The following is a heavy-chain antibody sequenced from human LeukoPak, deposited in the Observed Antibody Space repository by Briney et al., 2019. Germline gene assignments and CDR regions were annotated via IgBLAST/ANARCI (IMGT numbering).Heavy chain of an antibody. V-gene: IGHV3-23*01. J-gene: IGHJ4*01. CDR3: AKDAWKRFDY. CDR1: GFTFSSFA. Sequence: PGGSLRLSCAASGFTFSSFAMSWVRQAPGKGLEWISGISGSGSTTYYADSVKGRFTTSRDNSKNTLYLQMNSLRAEDTAVYYCAKDAWKRFDYWGHGTLVTVSS. D-gene: IGHD1-1*01. CDR2: ISGSGSTT.